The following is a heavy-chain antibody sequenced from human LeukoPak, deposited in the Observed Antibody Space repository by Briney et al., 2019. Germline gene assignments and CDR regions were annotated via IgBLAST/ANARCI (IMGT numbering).Heavy chain of an antibody. J-gene: IGHJ6*02. V-gene: IGHV3-48*03. D-gene: IGHD1-1*01. CDR3: ARGSVQLEGQDYYYYGMDV. Sequence: GGSLRLSCAASGFTFSSYEMNWIRQAPGKGLEWVSYISSSGSPIYYADSVKGRFTISRDNAKNSLYLQMNSLRAEDTAVYYCARGSVQLEGQDYYYYGMDVWGQGTTVTVSS. CDR1: GFTFSSYE. CDR2: ISSSGSPI.